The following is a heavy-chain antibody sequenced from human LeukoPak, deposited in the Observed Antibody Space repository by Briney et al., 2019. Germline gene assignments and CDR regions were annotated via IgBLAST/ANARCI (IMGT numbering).Heavy chain of an antibody. CDR2: IIPIFGIA. CDR1: GGTFSSYA. Sequence: ASVKVSCKASGGTFSSYAISWVRQAPGQGLEWMGRIIPIFGIANYAQKFQGRVTITADKSTSTAYMELSSLRSEDTAVYYCARGYCSGGSCYLFDYWGQGTLVTVSS. V-gene: IGHV1-69*04. J-gene: IGHJ4*02. D-gene: IGHD2-15*01. CDR3: ARGYCSGGSCYLFDY.